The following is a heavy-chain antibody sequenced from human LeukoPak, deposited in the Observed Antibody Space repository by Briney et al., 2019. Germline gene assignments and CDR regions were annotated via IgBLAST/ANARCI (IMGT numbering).Heavy chain of an antibody. D-gene: IGHD5-12*01. CDR3: AREVGYGGGGYYFDY. CDR2: IIPIFGTA. Sequence: SVKVSCKASGGTFSSYAISWVRQAPGQGLEWMGRIIPIFGTANYAQKFQGRVTITTDESTSTAHMELSSLRSEDTAVYYCAREVGYGGGGYYFDYWGQGTLVTVSS. CDR1: GGTFSSYA. V-gene: IGHV1-69*05. J-gene: IGHJ4*02.